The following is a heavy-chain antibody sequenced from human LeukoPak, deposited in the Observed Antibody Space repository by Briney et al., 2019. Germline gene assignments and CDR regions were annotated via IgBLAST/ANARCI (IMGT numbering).Heavy chain of an antibody. CDR3: TKRPFSGYFDY. J-gene: IGHJ4*02. V-gene: IGHV3-30*18. CDR2: TSYGGTME. D-gene: IGHD6-25*01. Sequence: PGGSLRLSCSASGFIFKNYGMHWVRQAPGKGLEWVAVTSYGGTMEYIADSVKGRFTISRDNSKNTLYLQMNSLRAEDTAVYYCTKRPFSGYFDYWGQGTLVTVSS. CDR1: GFIFKNYG.